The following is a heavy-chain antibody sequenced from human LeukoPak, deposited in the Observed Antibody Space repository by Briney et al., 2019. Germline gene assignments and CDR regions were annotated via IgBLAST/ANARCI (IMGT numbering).Heavy chain of an antibody. CDR2: INPNSGGT. D-gene: IGHD6-13*01. CDR3: ARGGIRTAASNFDY. Sequence: ASVKVSCKASGYTFTNYGISWVRQAPGQGLEWMGWINPNSGGTKYAQKFQGRVTMTRDTAISTAYMELSRLRSDDTAVYYCARGGIRTAASNFDYWGQGTLVTVSS. J-gene: IGHJ4*02. V-gene: IGHV1-2*02. CDR1: GYTFTNYG.